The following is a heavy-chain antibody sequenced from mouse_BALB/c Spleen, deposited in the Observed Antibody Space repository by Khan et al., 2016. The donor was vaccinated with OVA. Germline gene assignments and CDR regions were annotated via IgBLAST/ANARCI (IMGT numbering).Heavy chain of an antibody. CDR3: ARGNYYGYYFDY. CDR2: ISYSGGT. CDR1: GYSITSGYA. D-gene: IGHD1-1*01. J-gene: IGHJ2*01. Sequence: EVQLQESGPGLVKPSQSLSLTCTVTGYSITSGYAWNWIRQFPGNKLEWMGYISYSGGTSYNPSLNSRISITRATSKNQFFLQLNSVTTEDTATYYCARGNYYGYYFDYWGQGTTLTVSS. V-gene: IGHV3-2*02.